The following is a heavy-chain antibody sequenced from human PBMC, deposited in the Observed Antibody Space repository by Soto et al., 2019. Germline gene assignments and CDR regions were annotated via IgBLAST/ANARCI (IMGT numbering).Heavy chain of an antibody. Sequence: SETLSLTCTVSGGSISGYYWSWIRQPPGKGLEWIGYIYYSGSTNYNPSLKSRVTISVDTSNNQFSLKLSSVTAADTAVYYCARDQIAYCGGDCYSGNWFDPWGQGTLVTVSS. CDR3: ARDQIAYCGGDCYSGNWFDP. CDR2: IYYSGST. V-gene: IGHV4-59*01. D-gene: IGHD2-21*02. J-gene: IGHJ5*02. CDR1: GGSISGYY.